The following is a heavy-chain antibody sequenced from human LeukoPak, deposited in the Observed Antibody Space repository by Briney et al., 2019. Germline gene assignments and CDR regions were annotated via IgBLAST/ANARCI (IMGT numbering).Heavy chain of an antibody. CDR3: ARDGCRGGSCPHDY. D-gene: IGHD2-15*01. J-gene: IGHJ4*02. CDR2: ISSSGSLI. CDR1: GFALSSYR. V-gene: IGHV3-21*01. Sequence: PGGSLRLSCAASGFALSSYRMNWVRQAPGKGLEWVSCISSSGSLIHSADSVKGRFTISRDNAKNSLYLQMNSLTAEDTAVYYCARDGCRGGSCPHDYWGQGTLVTVSS.